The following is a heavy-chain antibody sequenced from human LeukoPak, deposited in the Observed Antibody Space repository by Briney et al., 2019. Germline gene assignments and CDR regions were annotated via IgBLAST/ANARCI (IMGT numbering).Heavy chain of an antibody. CDR3: AKDHIAVAGTLDY. CDR1: GFTFSDYY. D-gene: IGHD6-19*01. V-gene: IGHV3-11*01. CDR2: ISSSGSTI. Sequence: KSGGSLRLSCAASGFTFSDYYMSWIRQAPGKGLEWVSYISSSGSTIYYADSVKGRFTISRDNAKNSLYLQMNSLRAEDTAVYYCAKDHIAVAGTLDYWGQGTLVTVSS. J-gene: IGHJ4*02.